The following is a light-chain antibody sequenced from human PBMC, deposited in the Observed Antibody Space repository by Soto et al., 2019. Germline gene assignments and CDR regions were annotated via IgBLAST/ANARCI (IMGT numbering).Light chain of an antibody. CDR1: SSDVGAYDF. CDR2: EVI. Sequence: QSVLTQPASVSGSPGQSITISCTGTSSDVGAYDFVSWYQQHPDKALKLMIYEVIYRPSGVSNRFSGSKSVNTATLTISGLQAEDEGDYYCSSYTTSSTRVFGTGTKVTVL. CDR3: SSYTTSSTRV. J-gene: IGLJ1*01. V-gene: IGLV2-14*03.